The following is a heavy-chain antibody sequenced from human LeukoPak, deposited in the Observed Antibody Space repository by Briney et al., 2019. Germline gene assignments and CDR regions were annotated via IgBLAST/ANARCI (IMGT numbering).Heavy chain of an antibody. CDR2: IYYSGGT. J-gene: IGHJ5*02. Sequence: PSETLSLTCTVSGGSVSSDSYYWSWIRQPPGKGLEWIGYIYYSGGTNYNPSLKSRVTISVDTSKSQFSLKLSSVTAADTAVYYCARDRRIAVAGDRQWLPGWFDPWGQGTLVTVSS. D-gene: IGHD6-19*01. CDR1: GGSVSSDSYY. V-gene: IGHV4-61*01. CDR3: ARDRRIAVAGDRQWLPGWFDP.